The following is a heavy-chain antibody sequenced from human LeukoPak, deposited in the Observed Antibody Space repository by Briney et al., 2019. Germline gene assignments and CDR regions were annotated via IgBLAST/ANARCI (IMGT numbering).Heavy chain of an antibody. Sequence: GGSLRLSCAASGFTFSNYEMNWVRQAPGKGLEWVSYISSSGSTIYYADSVKGRFTISRDNAKNSLYLQMNGLRAEDTAVYYCARAFYDFLTGYPAYFDYWGQGTLVTVSS. CDR1: GFTFSNYE. CDR3: ARAFYDFLTGYPAYFDY. CDR2: ISSSGSTI. J-gene: IGHJ4*02. D-gene: IGHD3-9*01. V-gene: IGHV3-48*03.